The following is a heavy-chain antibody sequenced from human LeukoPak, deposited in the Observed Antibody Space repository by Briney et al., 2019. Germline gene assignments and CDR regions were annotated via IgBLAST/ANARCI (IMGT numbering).Heavy chain of an antibody. CDR3: ARRYTASPGERFDY. V-gene: IGHV4-59*08. D-gene: IGHD2-2*02. CDR1: GGSISNYY. CDR2: IYSSGDT. Sequence: SETLSLTCTVSGGSISNYYWTWIRQPPGKGLEWIGYIYSSGDTNYNPSLNSRVTISLDTSKNQFSLMLRSLTAADTAVYYCARRYTASPGERFDYWGQGTLVTVSS. J-gene: IGHJ4*02.